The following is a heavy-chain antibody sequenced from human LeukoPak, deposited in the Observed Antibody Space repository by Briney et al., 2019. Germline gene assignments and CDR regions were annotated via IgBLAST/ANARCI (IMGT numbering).Heavy chain of an antibody. CDR3: ARDFNGWFDP. Sequence: PGRSLRLSCAASGFTFSSYAMHWVRQAPGKGLEWVSSISSSSYIYYADSVKGRFTISRDNAKNLLYLQMNSMRAEDTAVYYCARDFNGWFDPWGQGTLVTVSS. CDR1: GFTFSSYA. J-gene: IGHJ5*02. V-gene: IGHV3-21*01. CDR2: ISSSSYI.